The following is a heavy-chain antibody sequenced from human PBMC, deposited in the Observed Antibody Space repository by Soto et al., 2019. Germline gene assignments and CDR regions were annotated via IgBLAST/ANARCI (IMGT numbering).Heavy chain of an antibody. V-gene: IGHV3-9*01. J-gene: IGHJ3*02. CDR1: GFTFDDYA. CDR2: ISWNSGSI. CDR3: AKERQYSSGWWSAFDI. D-gene: IGHD6-19*01. Sequence: EVQLVESGGGLVQPGRSLRLSCAASGFTFDDYAMHWVRQAPGKGLEWVSGISWNSGSIGYADSVKGRFTISRDNAKNSLYLQMNSLRDEDTALYYCAKERQYSSGWWSAFDIWGQGTMVTVSS.